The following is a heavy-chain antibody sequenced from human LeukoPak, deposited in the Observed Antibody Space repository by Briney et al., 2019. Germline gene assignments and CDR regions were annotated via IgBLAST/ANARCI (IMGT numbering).Heavy chain of an antibody. V-gene: IGHV3-74*01. CDR3: ARAGYCSGGSCYFDY. D-gene: IGHD2-15*01. Sequence: PGGSLRLSCAASGFTFGSYWMHWVRQAPGKGLVWVSRIDTDGSSTSYADSVRGRVTISRDNAKNTLYLQMNSLGADDTAVYYCARAGYCSGGSCYFDYWGQGTQVIVSS. J-gene: IGHJ4*02. CDR1: GFTFGSYW. CDR2: IDTDGSST.